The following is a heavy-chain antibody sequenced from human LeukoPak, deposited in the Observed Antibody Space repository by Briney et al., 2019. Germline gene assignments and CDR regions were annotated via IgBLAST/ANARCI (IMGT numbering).Heavy chain of an antibody. V-gene: IGHV3-30-3*01. CDR3: AKGRSGLQFDLDY. D-gene: IGHD3-10*01. CDR2: ISYHGIDK. J-gene: IGHJ4*02. CDR1: GFTFSHYA. Sequence: PGRSLRLSCAASGFTFSHYAMHWVRQAPGKGLEWVAVISYHGIDKYYADSVKGRFTISRDNSKNTLYLQMNSLRIEDTAVYYCAKGRSGLQFDLDYWGRGTLVTVSP.